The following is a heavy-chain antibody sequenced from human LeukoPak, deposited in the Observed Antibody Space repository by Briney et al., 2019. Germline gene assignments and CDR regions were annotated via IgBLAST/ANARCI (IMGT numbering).Heavy chain of an antibody. D-gene: IGHD5-12*01. CDR3: ARDYRFDSGYDLLDAFDV. CDR2: IYYSGSS. V-gene: IGHV4-31*03. CDR1: GGSISSGVSY. J-gene: IGHJ3*01. Sequence: PSEALSLTCTVSGGSISSGVSYWSWIRQHPGKGLEWIAYIYYSGSSSYNPSLKSRVTISVDTSKNQFSLKLSSVTAADTAVYYCARDYRFDSGYDLLDAFDVWGQGTMVTVSS.